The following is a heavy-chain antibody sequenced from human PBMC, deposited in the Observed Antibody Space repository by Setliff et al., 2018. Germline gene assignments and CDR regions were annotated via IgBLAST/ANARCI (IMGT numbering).Heavy chain of an antibody. CDR2: IIPIFGTT. J-gene: IGHJ6*03. CDR3: ARERGDIVTTTSYYYYLDV. V-gene: IGHV1-69*05. Sequence: SVKVSCKASGYTFISYGISWVRRAPGQGLEWMGGIIPIFGTTNYAQRFQGRVTITTDESTSTAYMELSSLRSEDTAVYYCARERGDIVTTTSYYYYLDVWGKGTTVTVSS. CDR1: GYTFISYG. D-gene: IGHD5-12*01.